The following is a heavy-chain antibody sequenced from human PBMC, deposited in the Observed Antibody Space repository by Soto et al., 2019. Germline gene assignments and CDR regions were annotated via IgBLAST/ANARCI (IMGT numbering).Heavy chain of an antibody. J-gene: IGHJ6*03. V-gene: IGHV3-30*18. Sequence: GGSLRLSCAASGFTFSSYGMHWVRQAPGKGLEWVAVISYDGSNKYYADSVKGRFTISRDNSKNTLYLQMNSLRAEDTAVYYCAKDSRSSEGSGSYYNVGRYYYYMDVRGKGTTVTVSS. CDR3: AKDSRSSEGSGSYYNVGRYYYYMDV. D-gene: IGHD3-10*01. CDR1: GFTFSSYG. CDR2: ISYDGSNK.